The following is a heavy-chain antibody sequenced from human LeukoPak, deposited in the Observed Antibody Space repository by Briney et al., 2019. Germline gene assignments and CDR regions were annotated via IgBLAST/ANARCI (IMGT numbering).Heavy chain of an antibody. D-gene: IGHD3-10*01. CDR3: AGGVVRGVVAPTFDY. CDR1: GGSFSGYY. CDR2: INHSGST. Sequence: SETLSLTCAVYGGSFSGYYWSWIRQPPGKGLEWIGEINHSGSTNYNPSLKSRVTISVDTSKNQFSLKLSSVTAADTAVYYCAGGVVRGVVAPTFDYWGQGTLVTVSS. V-gene: IGHV4-34*01. J-gene: IGHJ4*02.